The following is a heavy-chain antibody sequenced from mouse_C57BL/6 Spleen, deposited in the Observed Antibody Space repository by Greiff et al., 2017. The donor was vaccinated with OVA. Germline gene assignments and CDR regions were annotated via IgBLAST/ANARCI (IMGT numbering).Heavy chain of an antibody. V-gene: IGHV1-80*01. CDR2: IYPGDGDT. CDR3: ARSGTTVVAYYYYAMDY. CDR1: GYAFSSYW. D-gene: IGHD1-1*01. J-gene: IGHJ4*01. Sequence: QVQLQQSGAELVKPGASVKISCKASGYAFSSYWMNWVKQRPGKGLEWIGQIYPGDGDTNYNGKFKGKATLTADKSSSTAYMQLSSLTSEDSAVYFCARSGTTVVAYYYYAMDYWGQGTSVTVSS.